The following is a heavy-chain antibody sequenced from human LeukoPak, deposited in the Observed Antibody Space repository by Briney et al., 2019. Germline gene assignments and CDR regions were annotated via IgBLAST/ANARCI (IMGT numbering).Heavy chain of an antibody. CDR3: ARDQEYYYDSSGYAWFDP. D-gene: IGHD3-22*01. CDR1: GYTFINYG. Sequence: ASVKVSCKPSGYTFINYGISWVRQAPGQGLEWMGGIIPIFGTANYAQKFQGRVTVTTDESTSTAYMELSSLRSEDTAVYYCARDQEYYYDSSGYAWFDPWGQGTLVTVSS. J-gene: IGHJ5*02. V-gene: IGHV1-69*05. CDR2: IIPIFGTA.